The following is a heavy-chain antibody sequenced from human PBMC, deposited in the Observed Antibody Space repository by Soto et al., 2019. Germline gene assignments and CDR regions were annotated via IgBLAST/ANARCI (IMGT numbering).Heavy chain of an antibody. CDR1: GASIRSGDFY. CDR2: IYSTGST. CDR3: ARMNGGHPDF. V-gene: IGHV4-30-4*01. D-gene: IGHD2-8*01. J-gene: IGHJ4*02. Sequence: QVQLHESGPGLVKPSQTLSLTCTVSGASIRSGDFYWAWIRQPPGKGLESIGHIYSTGSTYYHPSLKRRVLISLDRPSNQFSLRLTSLTAADTAIYYCARMNGGHPDFWGQGVLVTVSS.